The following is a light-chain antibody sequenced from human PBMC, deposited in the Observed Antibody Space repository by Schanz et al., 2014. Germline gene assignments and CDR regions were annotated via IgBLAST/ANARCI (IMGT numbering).Light chain of an antibody. J-gene: IGLJ3*02. CDR1: SSNIGAGYD. CDR3: CSYAGSYTPWV. CDR2: GNS. V-gene: IGLV1-40*01. Sequence: QSVLTQPPSVSGAPGQRVTISCTGSSSNIGAGYDVHWYQQLPGTAPKLLIYGNSNRPSGVPDRFSGSKSGNTASLTISGLQAEDEADYYCCSYAGSYTPWVFGGGTKLTVL.